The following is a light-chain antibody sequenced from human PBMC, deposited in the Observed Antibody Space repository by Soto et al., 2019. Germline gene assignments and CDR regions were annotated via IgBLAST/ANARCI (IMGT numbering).Light chain of an antibody. V-gene: IGLV2-14*03. Sequence: QSALTQPASVSGSPGQSITISCTGSSSDVGGYDYVCWYQQYPGKAPKLIIYAVTDRPSGVSNRLSGSKSGNTASLIISGLQAEDEADYYCSSYTTSSTVVFGGGTKLTVL. CDR1: SSDVGGYDY. CDR3: SSYTTSSTVV. J-gene: IGLJ2*01. CDR2: AVT.